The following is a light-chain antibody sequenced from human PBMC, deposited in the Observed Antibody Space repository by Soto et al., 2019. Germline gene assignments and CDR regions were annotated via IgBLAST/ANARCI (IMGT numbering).Light chain of an antibody. CDR2: GAS. CDR1: QSVSNNY. CDR3: QQSYSALRT. Sequence: EIVLTQSPCTLSLSPVERSTLSFIASQSVSNNYLAWYQQKPGQAPRLLIYGASNRATGIPDRFSGSGSGTDFTLTINSLQPEDFATYYCQQSYSALRTFGQGTKVDIK. V-gene: IGKV3-20*01. J-gene: IGKJ1*01.